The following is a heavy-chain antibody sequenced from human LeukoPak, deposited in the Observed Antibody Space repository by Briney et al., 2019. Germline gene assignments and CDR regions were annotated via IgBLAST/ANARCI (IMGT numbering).Heavy chain of an antibody. Sequence: PSETLSLTCTVSDDSISDYYRGWIRQPPGKGLEWIGYIHNSGASTYNLSLKSRVTISADTSKNQFSLKLNSMTTADTAVYYCTRGAGWLIDYWGQGILVTVSS. CDR2: IHNSGAS. D-gene: IGHD3-16*01. CDR3: TRGAGWLIDY. V-gene: IGHV4-59*01. CDR1: DDSISDYY. J-gene: IGHJ4*02.